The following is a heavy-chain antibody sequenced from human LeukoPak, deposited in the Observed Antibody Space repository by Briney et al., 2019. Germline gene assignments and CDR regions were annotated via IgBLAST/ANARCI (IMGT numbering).Heavy chain of an antibody. CDR1: GYTFTGYY. D-gene: IGHD2-2*01. Sequence: GASVKVSCKASGYTFTGYYMHWVRQAPGQGLEWMGWINPNSGGTNYAQKFQGRVTMTRDTSISTAYMELSRLRSDDTAVYYCARDNCSSTSCHNWFDPWGQGTLVTVSS. CDR3: ARDNCSSTSCHNWFDP. V-gene: IGHV1-2*02. CDR2: INPNSGGT. J-gene: IGHJ5*02.